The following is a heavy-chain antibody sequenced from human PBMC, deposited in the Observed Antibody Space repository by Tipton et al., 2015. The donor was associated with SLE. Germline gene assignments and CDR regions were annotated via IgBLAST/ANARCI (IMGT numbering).Heavy chain of an antibody. D-gene: IGHD2-2*01. CDR3: ARHGRVVTRFGH. J-gene: IGHJ4*02. V-gene: IGHV4-59*08. Sequence: TLSLTCTVSGGSISSYYLSWIRQPPGKGLEWIGYIYYTGSANYNPSLKGRVTMSAETSQNKFSLTLSSVSAADTAVYYCARHGRVVTRFGHWGQGTLVTVSS. CDR2: IYYTGSA. CDR1: GGSISSYY.